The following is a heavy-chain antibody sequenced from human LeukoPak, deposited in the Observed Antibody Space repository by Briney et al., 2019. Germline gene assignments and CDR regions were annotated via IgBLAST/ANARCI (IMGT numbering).Heavy chain of an antibody. CDR1: GGSISTYY. Sequence: SETLSLTCTVSGGSISTYYWSWIRQPPGKGLEWIGYIYYSGSTNYNPSLKSRVTISVDTSKNQFFLKLNSVTAADTAVYYCARGYYGSGSFYSFNYWGQGTLVTVSS. D-gene: IGHD3-10*01. V-gene: IGHV4-59*01. CDR2: IYYSGST. CDR3: ARGYYGSGSFYSFNY. J-gene: IGHJ4*02.